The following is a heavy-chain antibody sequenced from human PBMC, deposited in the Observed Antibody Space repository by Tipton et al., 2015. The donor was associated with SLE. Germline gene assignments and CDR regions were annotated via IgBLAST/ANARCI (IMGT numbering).Heavy chain of an antibody. CDR2: IYPRGTT. Sequence: TLSLTCAVSGFSISGTYYWGWIRQSAGKGLEWIGNIYPRGTTYYNPSLESRVTISVDTSENQFSLELTSVSVADTAVYYCARGNGYWDYWGKGTLVTVSS. CDR3: ARGNGYWDY. CDR1: GFSISGTYY. D-gene: IGHD3-3*01. J-gene: IGHJ4*02. V-gene: IGHV4-38-2*01.